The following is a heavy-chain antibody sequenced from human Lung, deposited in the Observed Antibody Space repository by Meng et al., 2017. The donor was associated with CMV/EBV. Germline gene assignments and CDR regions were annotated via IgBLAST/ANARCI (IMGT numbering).Heavy chain of an antibody. CDR2: ISCDGSKK. V-gene: IGHV3-30-3*01. D-gene: IGHD1-14*01. CDR1: GFTFSSYA. J-gene: IGHJ6*02. Sequence: GGSLRLSCSASGFTFSSYAMHWVRQAPGKGLEWVAVISCDGSKKYYADSVKGRFTISRDNSKNTLYLQMNSLRAEDSAVYYWARDHIVGVTASYGMDVWGQGTTVTVSS. CDR3: ARDHIVGVTASYGMDV.